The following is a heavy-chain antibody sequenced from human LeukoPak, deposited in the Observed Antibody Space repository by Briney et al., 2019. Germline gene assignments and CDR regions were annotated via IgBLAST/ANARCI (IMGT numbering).Heavy chain of an antibody. CDR1: GYTFTTYY. CDR2: INPSGGST. V-gene: IGHV1-46*03. D-gene: IGHD3-10*01. Sequence: ASVKVSCKASGYTFTTYYMHWVRQAPGQGLEWMGFINPSGGSTSYAQKFQGRVTMTRDTSTRTVYMELSSLRSEDTAVYYCARNVGSGLDYWGQGTLVIVSS. J-gene: IGHJ4*02. CDR3: ARNVGSGLDY.